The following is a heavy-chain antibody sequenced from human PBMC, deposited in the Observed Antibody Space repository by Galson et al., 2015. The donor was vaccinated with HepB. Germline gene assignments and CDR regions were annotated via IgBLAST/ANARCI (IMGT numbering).Heavy chain of an antibody. CDR3: ARESGYSSSWGSAYFHYGMDV. V-gene: IGHV3-30*04. CDR1: GFTFSRHA. CDR2: ILYDGSNE. D-gene: IGHD6-13*01. J-gene: IGHJ6*02. Sequence: SLRLSCAASGFTFSRHAMHWVRQAPGKGLEWLAVILYDGSNEFYADSVKGRYTISRDNSKKTLFLQMNSLRPEDTGVYHCARESGYSSSWGSAYFHYGMDVWGQGTTVIVSS.